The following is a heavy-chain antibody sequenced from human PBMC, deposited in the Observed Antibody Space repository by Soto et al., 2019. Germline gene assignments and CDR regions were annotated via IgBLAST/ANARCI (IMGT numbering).Heavy chain of an antibody. D-gene: IGHD6-19*01. CDR1: GFIFSNYG. CDR2: IYFDGSYE. Sequence: GGSLRLSCAASGFIFSNYGMHWVRQAPGKGLEWVALIYFDGSYENYADSVKGRFTISRDNSRSTLWLQMNSLRVEDTAVYYCARDSSPISGFDAFDIWGQGTMVTVS. J-gene: IGHJ3*02. V-gene: IGHV3-33*01. CDR3: ARDSSPISGFDAFDI.